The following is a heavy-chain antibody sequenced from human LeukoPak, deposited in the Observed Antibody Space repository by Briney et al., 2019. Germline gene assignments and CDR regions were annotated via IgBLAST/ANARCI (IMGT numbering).Heavy chain of an antibody. CDR2: IYTSGST. J-gene: IGHJ5*02. V-gene: IGHV4-4*07. Sequence: SETLSLTCTVSGGSINDYYWSWIRQPAGKGLEWIGRIYTSGSTNYNPSLKGRVTLSIDTSKNQFSLKLSPVTAADTALYYCARDWYSSSSGWFDPWGQGTLVTVSS. CDR1: GGSINDYY. D-gene: IGHD6-6*01. CDR3: ARDWYSSSSGWFDP.